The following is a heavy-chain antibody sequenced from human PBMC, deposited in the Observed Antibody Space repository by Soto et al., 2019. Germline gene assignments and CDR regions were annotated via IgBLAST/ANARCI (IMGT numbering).Heavy chain of an antibody. J-gene: IGHJ4*02. CDR1: GFTFIPYE. CDR2: ISSSGYTV. D-gene: IGHD2-2*01. V-gene: IGHV3-48*03. Sequence: GGTLRLSCAASGFTFIPYEMNWVRQAPGKGLEWVSYISSSGYTVYYADSVKGRFTISRDNTRNSLYLQMNSLRDEDTALYYCVRYCSTTLCNGVATRTFDYWGQGTLVTVSS. CDR3: VRYCSTTLCNGVATRTFDY.